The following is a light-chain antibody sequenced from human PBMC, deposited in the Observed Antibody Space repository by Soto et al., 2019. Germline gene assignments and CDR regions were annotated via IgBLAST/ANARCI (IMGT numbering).Light chain of an antibody. CDR3: SSYTTGSTPWV. Sequence: QSALTQPASVSGSPGQSITISCTGTTSDVGGYKYVSWYQLHPGKALKLIIYEVTNRSSGVSDRFSGSKSGNTASLTISGLQTDDEADCCCSSYTTGSTPWVFGGGTKLTVL. J-gene: IGLJ3*02. CDR1: TSDVGGYKY. CDR2: EVT. V-gene: IGLV2-14*01.